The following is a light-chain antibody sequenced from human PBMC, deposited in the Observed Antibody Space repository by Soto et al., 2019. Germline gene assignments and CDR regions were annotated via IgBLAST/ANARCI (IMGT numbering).Light chain of an antibody. CDR2: GAS. CDR1: QFVSSN. V-gene: IGKV3D-15*01. CDR3: QQYHNWPPIT. Sequence: EIVMTQSPVTLSVSPGERATVSCRASQFVSSNLAWYQQKPGQAPRLLIYGASTRATGIPARFSGSGSGTEFTLTISNLQSEDFAVYFCQQYHNWPPITFGQGTRLEI. J-gene: IGKJ5*01.